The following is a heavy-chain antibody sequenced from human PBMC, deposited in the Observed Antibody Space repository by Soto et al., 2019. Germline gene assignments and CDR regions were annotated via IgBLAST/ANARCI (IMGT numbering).Heavy chain of an antibody. V-gene: IGHV3-15*01. Sequence: PGGSLRLSCAASGFTFSNAWMSWVRQAPGKGLEWVGRIKSKTDGGTTDYAAPVKGRFTISRDDSKNTLYLQMNSLKTEDTAVYYCTTERYDYVWGRPTYYFDCWGQGTLVTVSS. D-gene: IGHD3-16*01. CDR2: IKSKTDGGTT. CDR3: TTERYDYVWGRPTYYFDC. CDR1: GFTFSNAW. J-gene: IGHJ4*02.